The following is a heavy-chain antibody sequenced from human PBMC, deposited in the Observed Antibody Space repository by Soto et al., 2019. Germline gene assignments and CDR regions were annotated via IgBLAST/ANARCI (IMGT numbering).Heavy chain of an antibody. V-gene: IGHV3-23*01. CDR2: LTVGGRDT. D-gene: IGHD2-15*01. CDR1: GIMFSGYA. CDR3: ATDRFWDGGSCRTRVY. Sequence: EVQLLESGGGLVQPGGSLRLSCATSGIMFSGYALSWVRQAPGKGLEWVSGLTVGGRDTSYPDSVDGRFTVSGYSSSGTLYLQMNYLRADDTAVYYCATDRFWDGGSCRTRVYWGLGTLVTVAS. J-gene: IGHJ4*02.